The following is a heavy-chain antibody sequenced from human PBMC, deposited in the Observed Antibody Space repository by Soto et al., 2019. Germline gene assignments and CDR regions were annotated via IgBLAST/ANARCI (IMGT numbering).Heavy chain of an antibody. CDR3: ATFMARGVNYYGMDV. J-gene: IGHJ6*02. Sequence: SETLSLTCAVSGGSISSSNWWSWVRQPPGKGLEWIGEIYHSGSTNYNPSLKSRVTISVDKSKNQFSLKLSSVTAADTAVYYCATFMARGVNYYGMDVWGQGTTVTVSS. CDR1: GGSISSSNW. CDR2: IYHSGST. D-gene: IGHD3-10*01. V-gene: IGHV4-4*02.